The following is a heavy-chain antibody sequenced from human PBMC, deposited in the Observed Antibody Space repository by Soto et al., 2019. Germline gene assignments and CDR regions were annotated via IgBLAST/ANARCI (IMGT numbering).Heavy chain of an antibody. CDR1: GGSISSNKW. D-gene: IGHD3-9*01. CDR3: ARVDHRGYFAILTDY. CDR2: IYHSGST. V-gene: IGHV4-4*02. J-gene: IGHJ4*02. Sequence: PSETLSLTCAVYGGSISSNKWWSWVRQPPGKGLEWIGEIYHSGSTNYNPSLKSRVTISLDMSKNQFSLNLRSVTAADTAVYYCARVDHRGYFAILTDYWGQGTLVTVSS.